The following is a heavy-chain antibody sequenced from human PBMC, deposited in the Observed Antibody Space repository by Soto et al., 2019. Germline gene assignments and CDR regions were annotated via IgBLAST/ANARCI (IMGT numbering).Heavy chain of an antibody. CDR2: ISAYNGNT. CDR1: GYTFSSCG. CDR3: ARDLDILTGGGNFDY. J-gene: IGHJ4*02. D-gene: IGHD3-9*01. Sequence: QVQLMQSGAEVKKPGASVKVSCQASGYTFSSCGISWVRQAPGQGLEWMGWISAYNGNTNYAQKFQGRVTMTTDTSTSTAYMELRSLRSDDTAVYYCARDLDILTGGGNFDYWGQGTLVTVSS. V-gene: IGHV1-18*01.